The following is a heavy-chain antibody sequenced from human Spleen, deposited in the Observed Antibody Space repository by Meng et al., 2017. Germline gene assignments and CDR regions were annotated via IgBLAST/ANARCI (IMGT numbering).Heavy chain of an antibody. CDR3: ARQKDGGLAF. J-gene: IGHJ4*02. V-gene: IGHV6-1*01. CDR2: TYYRSKWYN. Sequence: QVPLQQSGPGRVKPSQTLSVSCATSGDRVSSNSAAWNWIRQSPSRGLEWLGRTYYRSKWYNDYAGSVKSRITVNPDTSKNQFSLLLNSVTPEDTAVYYCARQKDGGLAFWGQGTLVTVSS. CDR1: GDRVSSNSAA. D-gene: IGHD2-15*01.